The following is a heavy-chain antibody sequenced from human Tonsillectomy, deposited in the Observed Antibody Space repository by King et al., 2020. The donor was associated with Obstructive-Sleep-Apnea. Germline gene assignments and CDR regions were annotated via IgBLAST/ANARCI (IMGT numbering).Heavy chain of an antibody. CDR3: ARDREGVFGTFDY. Sequence: EVQLVESGGGLVQPGGSLRLSCAASGFTFSSYWMSWVRQAPGKGLEWVANIKQDGSEKYYVDSVKGRITISRDNAKNSLYLQMNSLRAEDTAVYYCARDREGVFGTFDYWGQGTQVTVSS. D-gene: IGHD3-16*01. CDR2: IKQDGSEK. J-gene: IGHJ4*02. V-gene: IGHV3-7*03. CDR1: GFTFSSYW.